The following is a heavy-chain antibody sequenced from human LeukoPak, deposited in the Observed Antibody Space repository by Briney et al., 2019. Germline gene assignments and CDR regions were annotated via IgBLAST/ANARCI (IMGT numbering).Heavy chain of an antibody. J-gene: IGHJ4*02. D-gene: IGHD2-2*01. CDR1: GFTFSDYY. Sequence: GGSLRLSCAASGFTFSDYYMSWIRQAPGKGLEWVSHISSSGSTIYYADSVKGRFTISRDNAKNSLYLQMNSLRAEDTAVYYCARDSTAYCSSTSCPPYFDYWGQGTLVTVSS. CDR2: ISSSGSTI. V-gene: IGHV3-11*01. CDR3: ARDSTAYCSSTSCPPYFDY.